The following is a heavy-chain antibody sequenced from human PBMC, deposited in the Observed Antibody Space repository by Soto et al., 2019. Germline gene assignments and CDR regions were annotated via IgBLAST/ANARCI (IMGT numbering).Heavy chain of an antibody. V-gene: IGHV1-69*06. D-gene: IGHD3-10*01. CDR3: ASVRYYGSGSSYGMDV. CDR2: IIPIFGTA. CDR1: GGTFSSYA. J-gene: IGHJ6*02. Sequence: SVKVSCKASGGTFSSYAISWVRQAPGQGLEWMGGIIPIFGTANYAQKFQGRVTITADKSTSTAYVELSSLRSEDTAVYYCASVRYYGSGSSYGMDVWGQGTPVTVSS.